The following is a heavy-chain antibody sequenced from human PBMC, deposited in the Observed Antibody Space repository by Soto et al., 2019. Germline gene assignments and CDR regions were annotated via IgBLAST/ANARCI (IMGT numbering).Heavy chain of an antibody. CDR3: ARDVGYDFWSGQNWFDP. Sequence: SVKVSCKASGGTFSSYTISWVRQAPGQGLEWTGRIIPILGIANYAQKFQGRVTITADKSTSTAYMELSSLRSEDTAVYFCARDVGYDFWSGQNWFDPWGQGTLVTVSS. D-gene: IGHD3-3*01. J-gene: IGHJ5*02. V-gene: IGHV1-69*04. CDR1: GGTFSSYT. CDR2: IIPILGIA.